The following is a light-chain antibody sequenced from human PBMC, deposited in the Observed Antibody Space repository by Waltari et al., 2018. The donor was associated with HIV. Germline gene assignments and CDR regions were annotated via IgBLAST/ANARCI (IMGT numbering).Light chain of an antibody. CDR2: GKN. J-gene: IGLJ2*01. CDR1: SLRSYY. V-gene: IGLV3-19*01. CDR3: NSRDSSGNPYVV. Sequence: SSELTQDPAVSVALGQTVRITCQGDSLRSYYASWYQQKPGQAPVLVIYGKNNRPSGIPDRFSGSSSGNTASLTIPGAQAEDEADYYCNSRDSSGNPYVVFGGGTKLTVL.